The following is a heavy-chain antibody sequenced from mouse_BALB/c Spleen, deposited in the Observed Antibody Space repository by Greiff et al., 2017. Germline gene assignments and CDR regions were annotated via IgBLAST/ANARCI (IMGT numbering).Heavy chain of an antibody. D-gene: IGHD1-2*01. CDR2: IRNKANGYTT. CDR3: ARVSFFYAMDY. V-gene: IGHV7-3*02. CDR1: GFTFTDYY. Sequence: EVKLVESGGGLVQPGGSLRLSCATSGFTFTDYYMSWVRQPPGKALEWLGFIRNKANGYTTEYSASVKGRFTISRDNSQSILYLQMNTLRAEDSATYYCARVSFFYAMDYGGQGTSVTVSS. J-gene: IGHJ4*01.